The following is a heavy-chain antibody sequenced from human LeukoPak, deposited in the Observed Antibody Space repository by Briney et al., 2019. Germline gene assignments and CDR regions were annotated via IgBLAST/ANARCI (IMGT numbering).Heavy chain of an antibody. CDR1: GYSISSSYY. CDR3: ARQGSSWYGPDY. CDR2: IYHSGST. V-gene: IGHV4-38-2*01. Sequence: SETLSLTCAVSGYSISSSYYWGWIRQPPGKGLEWIGSIYHSGSTYYNPSLKSRVTISVDTSKNQFSLKLSSVTAADTAVYYCARQGSSWYGPDYWGQGTLVTVSS. D-gene: IGHD6-13*01. J-gene: IGHJ4*02.